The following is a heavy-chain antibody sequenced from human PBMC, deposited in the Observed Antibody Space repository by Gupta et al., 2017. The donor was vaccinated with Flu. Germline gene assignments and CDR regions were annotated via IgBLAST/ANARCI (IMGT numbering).Heavy chain of an antibody. J-gene: IGHJ3*02. V-gene: IGHV1-46*03. D-gene: IGHD3-10*01. CDR3: TRDGESATTHAFDI. CDR2: LNPSGGGT. CDR1: TTYE. Sequence: TTYEIHWVRQAPGQGLEWMGILNPSGGGTSYAQKFQGRVTMTRDTSTSTVSLELSSLRSEDTAVYYCTRDGESATTHAFDIWGQGTMVTVSS.